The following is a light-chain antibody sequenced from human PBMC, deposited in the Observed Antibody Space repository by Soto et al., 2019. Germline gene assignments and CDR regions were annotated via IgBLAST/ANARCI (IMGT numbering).Light chain of an antibody. CDR2: DAS. CDR1: QSISSW. J-gene: IGKJ4*01. CDR3: QQYNSYPLT. Sequence: DIQMTQSPSTLSATAGDRVTITCRASQSISSWLAWYQHKPGKAPKLLIYDASNLDSGVPSRFSGSGSGTEFSLTISNLQPDDCATYYCQQYNSYPLTFGGGTKVDIK. V-gene: IGKV1-5*01.